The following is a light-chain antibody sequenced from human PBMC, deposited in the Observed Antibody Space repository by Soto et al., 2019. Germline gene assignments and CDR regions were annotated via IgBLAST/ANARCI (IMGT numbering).Light chain of an antibody. CDR2: EVT. Sequence: QPVLTQPPSASGSPGQSVTISCTGTSSDVGGYNYVSWYQQHPGKAPKLMIYEVTKRPSGVPDRFSGSKSGNTASLTVSGLQAEDEGEYYCSSFAGSNNYVFGTGTKLTVL. V-gene: IGLV2-8*01. CDR3: SSFAGSNNYV. CDR1: SSDVGGYNY. J-gene: IGLJ1*01.